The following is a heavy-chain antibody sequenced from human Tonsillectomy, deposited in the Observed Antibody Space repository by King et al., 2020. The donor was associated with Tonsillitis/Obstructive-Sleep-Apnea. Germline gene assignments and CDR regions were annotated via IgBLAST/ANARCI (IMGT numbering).Heavy chain of an antibody. CDR3: VKSLSQGLAPHDC. J-gene: IGHJ4*02. CDR1: GFTFSSYS. V-gene: IGHV3-64D*06. Sequence: EVQLVESGGGLVQPGGSLRLSCSASGFTFSSYSMHWVRQAPGKGLEYVSGINNDGGYTPYADSVKGRFSISRDNSKNTLYLQMNSLRVEDTALYYCVKSLSQGLAPHDCWGRGILVTVSP. D-gene: IGHD3-3*02. CDR2: INNDGGYT.